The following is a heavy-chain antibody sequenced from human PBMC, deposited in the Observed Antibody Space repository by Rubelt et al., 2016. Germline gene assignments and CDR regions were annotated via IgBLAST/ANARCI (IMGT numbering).Heavy chain of an antibody. V-gene: IGHV3-15*07. J-gene: IGHJ4*02. CDR1: GFVFSDAW. CDR2: VKRNTDEGIR. Sequence: EVHLVESGGGLVMPGGSLRLSCGASGFVFSDAWMNWVRQAPGKGLEWVGRVKRNTDEGIRDYAAPVKGRFTISRDDSTNTVFLQMNSLKTEDTGIYYCTTDHEGPRHSGQGTLVIVSS. CDR3: TTDHEGPRH.